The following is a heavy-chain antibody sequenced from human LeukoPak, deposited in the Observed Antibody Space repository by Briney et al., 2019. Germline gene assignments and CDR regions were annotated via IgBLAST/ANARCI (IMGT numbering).Heavy chain of an antibody. Sequence: GESLKISCKGSGYSFTSYWIGWVRQMPGKGLEWMGIIYPGDSDTRYSPSFQGQVTVSADKSISTAYLQWSSLKASDTAMYYCARLPARGDDCSSTSCYVLFDYWGQGTLVTVSS. CDR1: GYSFTSYW. D-gene: IGHD2-2*01. V-gene: IGHV5-51*01. CDR3: ARLPARGDDCSSTSCYVLFDY. J-gene: IGHJ4*02. CDR2: IYPGDSDT.